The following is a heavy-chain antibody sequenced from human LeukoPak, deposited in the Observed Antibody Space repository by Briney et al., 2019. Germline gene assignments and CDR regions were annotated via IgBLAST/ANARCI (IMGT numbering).Heavy chain of an antibody. CDR1: GFGFSYNW. D-gene: IGHD6-19*01. V-gene: IGHV3-74*01. CDR2: IKRDGSST. Sequence: GGSLRLSCATSGFGFSYNWMHWVRQAPGKGLVWVSRIKRDGSSTAYADSVKGRFTISGDSAKLYLQMNSLRAEDTAVYYCASVGRYSSGWYPISQAMGVWGQGTTVIVSS. CDR3: ASVGRYSSGWYPISQAMGV. J-gene: IGHJ6*02.